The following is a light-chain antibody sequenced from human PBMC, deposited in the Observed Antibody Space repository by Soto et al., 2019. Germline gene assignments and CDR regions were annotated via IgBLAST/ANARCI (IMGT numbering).Light chain of an antibody. Sequence: SYELTQPPSVSVSPGQTARITCSGDALPKQYAYWYQQKPGQAPVLVIYKDSERPSGIPERFSGSSSGTTVTLTISGVQAEDEADYYCQSADSSGTYGVFGTGTKGPS. CDR3: QSADSSGTYGV. CDR1: ALPKQY. CDR2: KDS. V-gene: IGLV3-25*03. J-gene: IGLJ1*01.